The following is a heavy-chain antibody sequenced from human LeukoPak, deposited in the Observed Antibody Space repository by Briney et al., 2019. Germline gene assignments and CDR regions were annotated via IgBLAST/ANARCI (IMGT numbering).Heavy chain of an antibody. CDR2: IYYSGST. J-gene: IGHJ4*02. Sequence: PSETLSLTCIVSGGSISSYYWSWIRQPPGKGLEWIGYIYYSGSTNYNPSLKSRVTISVDTSKNQFSLKLSSVTAADTAVYYCARPRYYYDSSGYYAYWGQGTLVTVSS. D-gene: IGHD3-22*01. V-gene: IGHV4-59*01. CDR3: ARPRYYYDSSGYYAY. CDR1: GGSISSYY.